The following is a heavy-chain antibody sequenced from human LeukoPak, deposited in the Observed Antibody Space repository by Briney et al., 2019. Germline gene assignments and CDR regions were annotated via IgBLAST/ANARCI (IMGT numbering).Heavy chain of an antibody. CDR3: ARGFGDPHLGAHYFDS. CDR1: GFTFSSYG. V-gene: IGHV3-23*01. Sequence: PGGSLRLSCAASGFTFSSYGMSWVRQAPGKGLEWVSVITATSSSTHDADSVRGRFSISRDTSKRTLYLQMNSLRVEDTAMYYCARGFGDPHLGAHYFDSWGQGTLVTVSS. J-gene: IGHJ4*02. CDR2: ITATSSST. D-gene: IGHD3-10*01.